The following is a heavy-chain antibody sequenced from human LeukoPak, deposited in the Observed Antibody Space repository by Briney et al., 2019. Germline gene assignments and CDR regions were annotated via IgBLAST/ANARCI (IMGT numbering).Heavy chain of an antibody. CDR2: IYPGDSDT. CDR3: ARLKTAGYYLFDF. Sequence: GEALKISSQVSGCAFLNYWIGWVRPMPGKGVEWMGLIYPGDSDTRYSPSFQGQVTVSADKSNTTAYLQWSSLKASDTAMYYCARLKTAGYYLFDFWGQGTLVTVSS. V-gene: IGHV5-51*01. CDR1: GCAFLNYW. J-gene: IGHJ4*02. D-gene: IGHD3-22*01.